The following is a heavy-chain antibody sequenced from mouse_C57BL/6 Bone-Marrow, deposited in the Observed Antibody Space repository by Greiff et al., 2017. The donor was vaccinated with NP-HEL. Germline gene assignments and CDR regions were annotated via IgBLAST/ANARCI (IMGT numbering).Heavy chain of an antibody. CDR2: ISYDGSN. J-gene: IGHJ2*01. V-gene: IGHV3-6*01. CDR3: ARDDRWNYYGSSPYFDY. D-gene: IGHD1-1*01. Sequence: EVKLVESGPGLVKPSQSLSLTCSVTGYSITSGYYWNWIRQFPGNKLEWMGYISYDGSNNYNPSLKNRISITRDTSKNQFFLKLNSVTTEDTATYYCARDDRWNYYGSSPYFDYWGQGTTLTVSS. CDR1: GYSITSGYY.